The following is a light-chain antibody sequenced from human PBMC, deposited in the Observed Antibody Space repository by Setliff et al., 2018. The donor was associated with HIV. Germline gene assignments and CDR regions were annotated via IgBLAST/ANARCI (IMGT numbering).Light chain of an antibody. CDR2: DVS. CDR1: SSDIGRYNY. CDR3: CSYARGSTYV. J-gene: IGLJ1*01. Sequence: SVLTQPASVSGSPGQSITISCTGTSSDIGRYNYVSWYQQYPGKGPTLVIFDVSERPSGVSNRFSGSKSGNTASLIISGLQPDAEADYYCCSYARGSTYVFGSGTKVTVL. V-gene: IGLV2-14*03.